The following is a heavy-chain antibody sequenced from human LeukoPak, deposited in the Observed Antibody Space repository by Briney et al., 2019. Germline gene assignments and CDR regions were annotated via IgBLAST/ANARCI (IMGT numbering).Heavy chain of an antibody. D-gene: IGHD3-10*01. V-gene: IGHV4-34*01. J-gene: IGHJ5*02. Sequence: SETLSLTCAVYGGSFSGYYWSWIRQPPGKGLEWIGEINHSGSTNYNPSLKSRVTISVDTSKNQFSLKLSSVTAADTAVYYCARELRFFNRFDPWGQGTLVTVSS. CDR3: ARELRFFNRFDP. CDR1: GGSFSGYY. CDR2: INHSGST.